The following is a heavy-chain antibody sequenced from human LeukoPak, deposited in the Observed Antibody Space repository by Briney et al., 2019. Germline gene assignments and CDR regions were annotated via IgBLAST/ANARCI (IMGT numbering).Heavy chain of an antibody. CDR2: VSSDGTT. CDR3: ARLDCVGDGCYTY. D-gene: IGHD2-21*01. CDR1: GDSVTSYY. V-gene: IGHV4-59*08. J-gene: IGHJ4*02. Sequence: PSETLSLTCSVSGDSVTSYYWSWIRQPPGKGLEWIGYVSSDGTTNYTPSLRSRLIMSVDTAKNYISLNLTSLTAADTAIYYCARLDCVGDGCYTYWGRGTLVTVSS.